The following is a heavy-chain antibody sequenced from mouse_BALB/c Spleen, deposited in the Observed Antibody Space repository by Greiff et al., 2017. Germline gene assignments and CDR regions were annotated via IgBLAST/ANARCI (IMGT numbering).Heavy chain of an antibody. V-gene: IGHV5-6-3*01. J-gene: IGHJ3*01. CDR2: INSNGGST. Sequence: EVKLVESGGGLVQPGGSLKLSCAASGFTFSSYGMSWVRQTPDKRLELVATINSNGGSTYYPDSVKGRFTISRDNAKNTLYLQMSSLKSEDTAMYYCARDQGNESWFAYWGQGTLVTVSA. CDR1: GFTFSSYG. CDR3: ARDQGNESWFAY.